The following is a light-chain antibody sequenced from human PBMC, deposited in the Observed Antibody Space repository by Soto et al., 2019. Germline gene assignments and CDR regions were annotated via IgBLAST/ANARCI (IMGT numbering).Light chain of an antibody. CDR2: AAS. CDR1: QTIRTD. V-gene: IGKV1-39*01. CDR3: QQGYNTPWT. J-gene: IGKJ1*01. Sequence: IQMTQSPSSLSASVGDRVTITCRASQTIRTDLSWYQQKSAQAPKLLIYAASNLRNGVRSRFSGSGSGTHFTLTITSLQPEDFATYYCQQGYNTPWTFGPGTTVGI.